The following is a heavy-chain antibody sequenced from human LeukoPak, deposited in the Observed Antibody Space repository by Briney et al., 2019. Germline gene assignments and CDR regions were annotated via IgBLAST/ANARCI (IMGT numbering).Heavy chain of an antibody. V-gene: IGHV3-9*01. J-gene: IGHJ3*02. D-gene: IGHD1-26*01. CDR2: ISWNSGSI. CDR3: AKDMSWLYSGSDGNAFDI. CDR1: GFTFDDYA. Sequence: PGGSLRLSCAASGFTFDDYAMHWVRQAPGKGLEWVSGISWNSGSIGYADSVKDRFTISRDNAKNSLYLQMNSLRAEDTALYYCAKDMSWLYSGSDGNAFDIWGQGTMVTVSS.